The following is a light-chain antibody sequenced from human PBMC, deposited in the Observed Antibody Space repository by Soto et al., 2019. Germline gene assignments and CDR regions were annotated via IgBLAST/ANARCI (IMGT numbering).Light chain of an antibody. V-gene: IGKV3-20*01. CDR3: QQYGSSSWT. CDR2: GAS. CDR1: QSISSSY. J-gene: IGKJ1*01. Sequence: EIVLTQSPGTLSLSPVKRATLSCRASQSISSSYLAWYQQRPGQAPRLLIYGASSRATGTPDRFSGSGSGTEFTLTISRLEPEDFAVYYCQQYGSSSWTFGQGTKVDIK.